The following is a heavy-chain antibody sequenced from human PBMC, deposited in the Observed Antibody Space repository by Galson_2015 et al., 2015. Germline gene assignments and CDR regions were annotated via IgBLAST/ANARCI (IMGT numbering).Heavy chain of an antibody. CDR3: ARLSGDYDFWSGYSTY. J-gene: IGHJ4*02. CDR1: GFSFTSYW. V-gene: IGHV5-10-1*01. D-gene: IGHD3-3*01. CDR2: IDPDDSHT. Sequence: QSGAEVKKPGESLRISCEGSGFSFTSYWITWVRQMPGKGLEYMGRIDPDDSHTNYSPSFQGRVTISAAKYRTTVYLHWTNLEASDPAIYYCARLSGDYDFWSGYSTYWGQGTLVTVSS.